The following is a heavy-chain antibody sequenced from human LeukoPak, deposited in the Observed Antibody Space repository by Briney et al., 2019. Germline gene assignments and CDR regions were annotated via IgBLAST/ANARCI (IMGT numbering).Heavy chain of an antibody. J-gene: IGHJ4*02. V-gene: IGHV1-18*01. Sequence: GASVKVSCKASGYTFTSYGISWVRQAPGQGLEWMGWISAYNGNTNYAQKLQGRVTMTTDTSTSTAYMELRSLRSDDTAVYYCARDLPSYYYDSSGYSCDYWGQGTLVTVSS. D-gene: IGHD3-22*01. CDR2: ISAYNGNT. CDR1: GYTFTSYG. CDR3: ARDLPSYYYDSSGYSCDY.